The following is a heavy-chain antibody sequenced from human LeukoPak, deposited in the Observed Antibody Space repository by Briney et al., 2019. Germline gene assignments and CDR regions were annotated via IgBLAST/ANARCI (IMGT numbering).Heavy chain of an antibody. V-gene: IGHV3-53*01. CDR1: GLTVYNTY. CDR2: IDAGGST. D-gene: IGHD2-2*02. CDR3: ARVALYQSLPFDL. Sequence: GGSLRLSCSASGLTVYNTYMSWVRQAPGKGLEWVSFIDAGGSTDYADSVKGRFTISRDNSNNTLYLQMNSLRAEDTAVYFCARVALYQSLPFDLWGQGSLVTVSS. J-gene: IGHJ5*02.